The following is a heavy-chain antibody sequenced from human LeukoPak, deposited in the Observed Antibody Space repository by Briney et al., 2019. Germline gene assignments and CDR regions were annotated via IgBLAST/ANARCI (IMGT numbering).Heavy chain of an antibody. Sequence: SETLSLTCAVSGNSLSRSYYWGWIRQPPGKGLEWVGNIYHSGSTYYNPSLKSRVAISVDTSRNQFSLRLNSVTTADTAVYYWARDWDGFDIGGQGTVVTVSS. CDR3: ARDWDGFDI. V-gene: IGHV4-38-2*02. J-gene: IGHJ3*02. CDR2: IYHSGST. CDR1: GNSLSRSYY.